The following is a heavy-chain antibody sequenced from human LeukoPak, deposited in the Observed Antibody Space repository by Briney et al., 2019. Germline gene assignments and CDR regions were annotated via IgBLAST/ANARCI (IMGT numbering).Heavy chain of an antibody. Sequence: ASVKVSCKASGYTFTSYDINWVRQATGQGLEWMGWINPNSSGTNYAQKFQGRVTMTRDTSISTAYMELSRLRSDDTAVYYCARVVAAMALDYWGQGTLVTVSS. V-gene: IGHV1-2*02. CDR2: INPNSSGT. J-gene: IGHJ4*02. CDR3: ARVVAAMALDY. CDR1: GYTFTSYD. D-gene: IGHD5-18*01.